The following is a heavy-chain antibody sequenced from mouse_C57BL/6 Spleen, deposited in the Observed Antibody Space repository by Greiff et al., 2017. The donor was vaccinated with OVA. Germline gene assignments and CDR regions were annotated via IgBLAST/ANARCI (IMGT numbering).Heavy chain of an antibody. CDR2: IYPRSGNT. Sequence: QVQLQQSGAELARPGASVKLFCKASGYTFTSYGISWVKQRTGQGLEWIGEIYPRSGNTYYNEKFKGKATLTADKSSSTAYMELRSLTSEDSAVYFCARSGDGYFYAMDYWGQGTSVTVSS. CDR1: GYTFTSYG. J-gene: IGHJ4*01. D-gene: IGHD2-3*01. V-gene: IGHV1-81*01. CDR3: ARSGDGYFYAMDY.